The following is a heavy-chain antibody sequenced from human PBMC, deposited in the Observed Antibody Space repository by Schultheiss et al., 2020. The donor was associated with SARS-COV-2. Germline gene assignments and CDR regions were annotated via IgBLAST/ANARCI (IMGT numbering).Heavy chain of an antibody. CDR2: ISSNGGST. Sequence: GESLKISCSASGFTFSSYAMHWVRQAPGKGLEYVSAISSNGGSTYYADSVKGRFTISRDNSKNTLYLQMNSLRAEDTAVYYCARDRKYYDFWSGPGRAFDIWGQGTMVTVSS. CDR1: GFTFSSYA. CDR3: ARDRKYYDFWSGPGRAFDI. D-gene: IGHD3-3*01. J-gene: IGHJ3*02. V-gene: IGHV3-64*04.